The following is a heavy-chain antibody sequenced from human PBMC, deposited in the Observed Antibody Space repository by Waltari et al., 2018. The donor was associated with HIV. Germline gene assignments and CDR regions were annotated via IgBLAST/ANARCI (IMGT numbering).Heavy chain of an antibody. J-gene: IGHJ4*02. Sequence: EVQLVESGGGLVQPGGSLRLSCAASGFIFGSYWMSWVRQAPGKGLEGVANIKQDGNETYYVDSVKGRFTISRDNAKSSLYLQMNSLRAEDTAVYYCARKGGKYSSWAYWGQGTLVTVCS. CDR2: IKQDGNET. CDR1: GFIFGSYW. V-gene: IGHV3-7*01. CDR3: ARKGGKYSSWAY. D-gene: IGHD6-6*01.